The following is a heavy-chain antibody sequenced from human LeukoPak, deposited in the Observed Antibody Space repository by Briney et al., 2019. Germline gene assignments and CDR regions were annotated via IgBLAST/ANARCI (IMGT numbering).Heavy chain of an antibody. D-gene: IGHD2-8*01. CDR1: GGSISSYY. J-gene: IGHJ3*02. V-gene: IGHV4-59*12. CDR3: ARDSRGENGAFDI. CDR2: IYYSGST. Sequence: ASETLSLTCTVSGGSISSYYWSWIRQPPGKGLEWIGYIYYSGSTNYNPSLKSRVTISVDTSKNQFSLKLSSVTAADTAVYYCARDSRGENGAFDIWGQGTMVTVSS.